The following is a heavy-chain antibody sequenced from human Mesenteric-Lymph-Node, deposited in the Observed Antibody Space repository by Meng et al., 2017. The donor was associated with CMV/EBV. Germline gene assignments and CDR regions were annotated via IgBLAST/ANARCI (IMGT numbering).Heavy chain of an antibody. CDR3: ATDLVVYYGSGSYTDY. D-gene: IGHD3-10*01. Sequence: SGYTFTRYYIHWVRQAPGQGLEWMGGFDPEDGETIYAQKFQGRVTMTEDTSTDTAYMELSSLRSEDTAVYYCATDLVVYYGSGSYTDYWGQGTLVTVSS. V-gene: IGHV1-24*01. CDR2: FDPEDGET. CDR1: GYTFTRYY. J-gene: IGHJ4*01.